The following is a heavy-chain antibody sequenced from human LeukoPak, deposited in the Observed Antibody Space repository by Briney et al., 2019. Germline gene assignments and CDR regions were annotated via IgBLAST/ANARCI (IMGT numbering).Heavy chain of an antibody. CDR2: ISSSGSTI. CDR1: GFTFSDYH. V-gene: IGHV3-11*01. CDR3: ARVEYYYDSSGYPDY. D-gene: IGHD3-22*01. Sequence: KSGGSLRLSCAASGFTFSDYHMSWIRQAPGKGLEWVSYISSSGSTIYYADSVKGRFTISRDNARNSLYLQMNSLRAEDTAVYYCARVEYYYDSSGYPDYWGQGTLVTVSS. J-gene: IGHJ4*02.